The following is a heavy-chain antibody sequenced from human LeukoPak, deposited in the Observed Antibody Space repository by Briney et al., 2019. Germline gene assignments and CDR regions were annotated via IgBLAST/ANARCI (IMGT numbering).Heavy chain of an antibody. D-gene: IGHD4-11*01. Sequence: PGGSLRLSCAASGFTFSSYEMNWVRQAPGKGLEWVSYISGGGTTIFYADSVKGRFTISRDNAKNSLYLHMNSLSAEDTAVYLCATETENSNYDAFDIWGQGTLVTVSS. V-gene: IGHV3-48*03. CDR3: ATETENSNYDAFDI. CDR1: GFTFSSYE. CDR2: ISGGGTTI. J-gene: IGHJ3*02.